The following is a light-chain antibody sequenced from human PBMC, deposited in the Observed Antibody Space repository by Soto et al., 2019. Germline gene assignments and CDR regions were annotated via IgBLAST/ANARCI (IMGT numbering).Light chain of an antibody. V-gene: IGLV2-14*01. Sequence: QSVLTRPASVSGSPRQSITISCTGASSDVGSYTYVSWYQQHPGKAPKLMIYEVNNRPSGVSNRFSGSKSGNTASLTISGLQAENEADYYCSSYTSSSTLYVFGTGTKV. CDR2: EVN. CDR3: SSYTSSSTLYV. CDR1: SSDVGSYTY. J-gene: IGLJ1*01.